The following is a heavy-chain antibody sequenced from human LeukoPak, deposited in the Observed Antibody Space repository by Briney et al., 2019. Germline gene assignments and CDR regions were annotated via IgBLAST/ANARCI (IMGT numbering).Heavy chain of an antibody. CDR2: IYWDDDK. V-gene: IGHV2-5*02. D-gene: IGHD2-2*01. CDR1: GFALGTRGVG. J-gene: IGHJ4*02. CDR3: AHLNCSSTSCQGVYFDY. Sequence: GXTXVXPTQTLTLTCTFSGFALGTRGVGVGWIRQPPGKALEWLSLIYWDDDKRYSPSLKSRLTITKDTSKNQVVLTMPNMDPVDTATYYCAHLNCSSTSCQGVYFDYWGQGTLVTVSS.